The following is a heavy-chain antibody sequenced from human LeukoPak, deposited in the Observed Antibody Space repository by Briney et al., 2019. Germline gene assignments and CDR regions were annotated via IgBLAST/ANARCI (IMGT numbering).Heavy chain of an antibody. CDR1: GYTFTSYY. J-gene: IGHJ1*01. Sequence: GASVKVSCKASGYTFTSYYMHWVRQAPGQGLEWMGIINPSGGSTSYAQKFQGRVTMTRDMSTSTVYMELSSLRSEDTAVYYCARDLGQLPQGVLNYGGNPQHWGQGTLVTVSS. V-gene: IGHV1-46*01. CDR2: INPSGGST. CDR3: ARDLGQLPQGVLNYGGNPQH. D-gene: IGHD4-23*01.